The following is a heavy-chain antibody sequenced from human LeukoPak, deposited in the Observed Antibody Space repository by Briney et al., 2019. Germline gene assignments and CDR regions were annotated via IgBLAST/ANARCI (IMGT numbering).Heavy chain of an antibody. J-gene: IGHJ3*02. CDR3: ARGVDEGAFDI. V-gene: IGHV3-30*14. CDR2: ISYDGSNK. CDR1: GFTFSSYA. Sequence: PGRSLRLSCAASGFTFSSYAMHWVRQAPGKGREWVAVISYDGSNKYYADSVKGRFTISRDNSKNTLYLQMNSLRAEDTAMYYCARGVDEGAFDIWGQGTMVTVSS.